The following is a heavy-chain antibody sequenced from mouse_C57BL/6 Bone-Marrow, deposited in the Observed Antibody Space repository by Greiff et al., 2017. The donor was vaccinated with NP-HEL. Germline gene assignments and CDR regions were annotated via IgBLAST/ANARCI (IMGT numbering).Heavy chain of an antibody. J-gene: IGHJ3*01. Sequence: VQLKESGAELVRPGASVKLSCTASGFNIKDDYMHWVKQRPEQDLEWIGWIDPENGDTEYASKFQGKATITADTSSNTAYLQLSSLTSEDTAVYYCTTYGSLPWFAYWGQGTLVTVSA. V-gene: IGHV14-4*01. CDR1: GFNIKDDY. CDR3: TTYGSLPWFAY. CDR2: IDPENGDT. D-gene: IGHD1-1*01.